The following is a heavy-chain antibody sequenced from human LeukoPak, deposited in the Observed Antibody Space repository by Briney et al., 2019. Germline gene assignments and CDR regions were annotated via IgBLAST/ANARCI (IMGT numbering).Heavy chain of an antibody. CDR1: GGSISSYY. CDR2: IYTSGST. V-gene: IGHV4-4*07. D-gene: IGHD3-9*01. CDR3: ARERRYFDWLLPGQGQYYFDY. J-gene: IGHJ4*02. Sequence: SENLSLTCTVSGGSISSYYWSWIRQPAGKGLEWIGRIYTSGSTNYNPSLKSRVTMSVDTSKNQFSLKLSSVTAADTAVYYCARERRYFDWLLPGQGQYYFDYWGQGTLVTVSS.